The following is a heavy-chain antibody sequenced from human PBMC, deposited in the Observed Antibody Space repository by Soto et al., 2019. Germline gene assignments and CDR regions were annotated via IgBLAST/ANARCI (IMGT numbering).Heavy chain of an antibody. CDR3: ARSSPRGGVF. D-gene: IGHD6-6*01. J-gene: IGHJ4*02. V-gene: IGHV4-59*08. CDR1: GGSISSYY. CDR2: IYYSGST. Sequence: QVQLQESGPGLVKPSETLSLTCTVSGGSISSYYWSWIRQPPGKGLEWIGYIYYSGSTNYNPSLQSRVTISVDTSKNQFSLKLSSVTAADTAVYYCARSSPRGGVFWGQGTRVTVSS.